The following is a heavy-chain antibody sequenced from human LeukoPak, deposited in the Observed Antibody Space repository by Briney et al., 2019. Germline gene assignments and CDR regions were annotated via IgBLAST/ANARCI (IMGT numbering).Heavy chain of an antibody. J-gene: IGHJ4*02. CDR2: INHSGST. D-gene: IGHD1-26*01. V-gene: IGHV4-34*01. Sequence: PSETLSLTCAVYGGSFSGYCWSWIRQPPGKGLEWIGEINHSGSTNYNPSLKSRVTISVDTSKNQFSLKLSSVTAADTAVYYCARGFGARDYWGQGTLVTVSS. CDR3: ARGFGARDY. CDR1: GGSFSGYC.